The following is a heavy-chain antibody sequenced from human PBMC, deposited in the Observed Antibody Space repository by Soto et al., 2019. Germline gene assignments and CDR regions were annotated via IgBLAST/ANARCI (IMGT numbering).Heavy chain of an antibody. CDR2: IIPIFGTA. CDR1: GGTFSSYA. Sequence: QVQLVQTGAEVKKPGSSVKVSSKASGGTFSSYAISWVRQAPGQGLEWMGGIIPIFGTANYAQKFQGRVTITADESTSTAYMELSSLRSEDTAVYYCARALSGEGGDYGGNYWGQGTLVTVSS. D-gene: IGHD4-17*01. CDR3: ARALSGEGGDYGGNY. V-gene: IGHV1-69*01. J-gene: IGHJ4*02.